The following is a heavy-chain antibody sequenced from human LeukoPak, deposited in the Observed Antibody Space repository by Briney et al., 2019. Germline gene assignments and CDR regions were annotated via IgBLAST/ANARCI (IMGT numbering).Heavy chain of an antibody. CDR3: AREKTLYDILTGYPCYYYYYMDV. V-gene: IGHV1-8*01. D-gene: IGHD3-9*01. CDR2: MNPNSGNT. CDR1: GYTFTSYD. Sequence: ASVKVSCKASGYTFTSYDINWVRQATGQGLEWMGWMNPNSGNTGYAQKFQGRVTMTRNTSISTAYMELSSLRSEDTAVYYCAREKTLYDILTGYPCYYYYYMDVWGKGTTVTVSS. J-gene: IGHJ6*03.